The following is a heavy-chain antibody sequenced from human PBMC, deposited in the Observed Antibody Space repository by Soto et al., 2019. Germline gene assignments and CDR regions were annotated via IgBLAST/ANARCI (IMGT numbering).Heavy chain of an antibody. CDR2: IYYSGST. Sequence: QVQLQESGPGLVKPSETLSLTCTVSGGSISSYYWSWIRQPPGKGLEWIGYIYYSGSTNYNPSLKSRVTISVDTSKNQFSLKLSSVTAADTAVYYCARLQYMATIRSFYFDYWGQGTLVTVSS. D-gene: IGHD5-12*01. CDR3: ARLQYMATIRSFYFDY. CDR1: GGSISSYY. J-gene: IGHJ4*02. V-gene: IGHV4-59*08.